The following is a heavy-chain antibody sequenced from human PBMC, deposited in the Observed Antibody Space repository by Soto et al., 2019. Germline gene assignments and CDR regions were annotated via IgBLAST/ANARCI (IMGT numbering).Heavy chain of an antibody. J-gene: IGHJ5*02. CDR2: ISGSGGST. D-gene: IGHD3-22*01. V-gene: IGHV3-23*01. CDR1: RFTFSSYA. CDR3: TTDLIQRYYYDSSGYPTPPGGFDP. Sequence: PGGSLRLSCAASRFTFSSYAMSWVRQAPGKGLEWVSAISGSGGSTYYAAPVKGRFTISRDDSKNTLYLQMNSLKTEDTAVYYCTTDLIQRYYYDSSGYPTPPGGFDPWGQGTLVTVSS.